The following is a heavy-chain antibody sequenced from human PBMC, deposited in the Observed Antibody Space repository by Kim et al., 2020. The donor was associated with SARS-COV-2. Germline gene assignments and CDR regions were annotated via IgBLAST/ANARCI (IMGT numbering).Heavy chain of an antibody. CDR3: VKDPAYDILSGYYDY. J-gene: IGHJ4*02. Sequence: ADSEEGRFTVSRDKAKNSLYLQMNSLRVEDTAVYYCVKDPAYDILSGYYDYWGQGILVTVSS. V-gene: IGHV3-11*05. D-gene: IGHD3-9*01.